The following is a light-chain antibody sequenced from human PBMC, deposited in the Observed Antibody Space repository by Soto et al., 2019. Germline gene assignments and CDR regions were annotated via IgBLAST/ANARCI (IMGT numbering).Light chain of an antibody. CDR3: QQFDELPRT. J-gene: IGKJ2*01. Sequence: DIQMTLSPSSLSTSDGYSVAITCQASQDIRNNLNWYQQKQGKAPKPLIYDASNLETGVPSRFSGSGSGTDFTLTISSLQPEDVATYYCQQFDELPRTFGQGTKLEIK. CDR2: DAS. CDR1: QDIRNN. V-gene: IGKV1-33*01.